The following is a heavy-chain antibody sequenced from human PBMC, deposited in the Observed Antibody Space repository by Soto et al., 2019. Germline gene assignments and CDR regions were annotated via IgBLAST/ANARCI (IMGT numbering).Heavy chain of an antibody. Sequence: QVQLVESGGGVVQPGRSLRLSCAASGFTFSNYTMHWVRQAPGKGLEWVAVISYDGSNKYYADSVKGRFTISRDNSKNMLYLQMKSLRAEDTAIYYCARSRITIFGVDMDVWGQGTTVTVSS. D-gene: IGHD3-3*01. V-gene: IGHV3-30-3*01. CDR1: GFTFSNYT. CDR2: ISYDGSNK. J-gene: IGHJ6*02. CDR3: ARSRITIFGVDMDV.